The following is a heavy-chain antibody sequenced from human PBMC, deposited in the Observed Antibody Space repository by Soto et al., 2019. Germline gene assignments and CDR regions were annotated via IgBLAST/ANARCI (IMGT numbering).Heavy chain of an antibody. J-gene: IGHJ6*02. CDR1: GGSISSYY. CDR2: IYTSGST. D-gene: IGHD3-10*01. Sequence: PXETLSLTCTVSGGSISSYYWSWIRQPAGKGLEWIGRIYTSGSTNYNPSLKSRVTMSVDTSKNQFSLKLSSVTAADTAVYYCARSLMVRGDPYYYYGMDVWGQGTTVTVSS. CDR3: ARSLMVRGDPYYYYGMDV. V-gene: IGHV4-4*07.